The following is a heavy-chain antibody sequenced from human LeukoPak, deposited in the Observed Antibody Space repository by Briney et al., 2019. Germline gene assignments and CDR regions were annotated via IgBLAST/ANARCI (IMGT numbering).Heavy chain of an antibody. V-gene: IGHV1-69*05. Sequence: ASVKVSCKASGGTFSSYAISWVRQAPGQGLEWMGRIIPIFGTANYAQKFQGRVTITTDESTSTAYMELSSLRSEDTAVYYRAREAFWSGYQNWFDPWGQGTLVTVSS. J-gene: IGHJ5*02. CDR3: AREAFWSGYQNWFDP. CDR2: IIPIFGTA. CDR1: GGTFSSYA. D-gene: IGHD3-3*01.